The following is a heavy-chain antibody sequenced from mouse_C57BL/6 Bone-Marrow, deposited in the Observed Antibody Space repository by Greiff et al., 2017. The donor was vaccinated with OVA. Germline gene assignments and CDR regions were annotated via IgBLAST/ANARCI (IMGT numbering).Heavy chain of an antibody. CDR3: TTGGYDEAY. Sequence: EVKLMESGAELVRPGASVKLSCTASGFNIKDDYMHWVKQRPEQGLEWIGWIDPENGDTEYASKFQGKATITADKSSNTAYLQLSSLTSEDTAVYYCTTGGYDEAYRGQGTLVTVSA. CDR1: GFNIKDDY. V-gene: IGHV14-4*01. J-gene: IGHJ3*01. D-gene: IGHD2-2*01. CDR2: IDPENGDT.